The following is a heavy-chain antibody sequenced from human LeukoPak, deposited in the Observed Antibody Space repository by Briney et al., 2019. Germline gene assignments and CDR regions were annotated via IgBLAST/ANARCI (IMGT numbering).Heavy chain of an antibody. CDR2: ISPDGSTT. V-gene: IGHV3-74*01. Sequence: GRSLRLSCAASGFTFSSYGMHWVRQAPGQGPVWVSRISPDGSTTTYADSVRGRFSISRDNAKNTLYMQMNSLRVDDTAVYYCVRGSSTWSPLGDYWGQGTLVTVST. J-gene: IGHJ4*02. D-gene: IGHD6-13*01. CDR3: VRGSSTWSPLGDY. CDR1: GFTFSSYG.